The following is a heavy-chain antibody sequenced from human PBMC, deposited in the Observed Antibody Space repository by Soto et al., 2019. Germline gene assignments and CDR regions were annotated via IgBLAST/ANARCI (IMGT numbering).Heavy chain of an antibody. Sequence: SGPTLVNPTQTLTLTCIFSGFSLSTSGVGVGWIRQPPGKALEFLAVIYWDDDKRYSPSLKSRLTITKDTSKNQVALTMTNMDPVDTATYYCAHRAGHQGKWNGGYFDSWGQGNPVTVSS. J-gene: IGHJ4*02. D-gene: IGHD1-1*01. CDR1: GFSLSTSGVG. CDR2: IYWDDDK. V-gene: IGHV2-5*02. CDR3: AHRAGHQGKWNGGYFDS.